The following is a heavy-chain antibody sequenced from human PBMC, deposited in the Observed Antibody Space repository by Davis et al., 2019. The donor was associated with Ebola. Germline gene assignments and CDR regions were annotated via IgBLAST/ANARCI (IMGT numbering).Heavy chain of an antibody. CDR2: IDWDDDK. J-gene: IGHJ4*02. CDR3: ARVFGSGHLFDY. D-gene: IGHD3-10*02. Sequence: SGPTLVKPTQTLRLTCTFSGFSLSTSGMCVSWVRQPPGKALEWLARIDWDDDKYYNTSLKTRLTISKDTSKNQVVLTMTNMDPVDTATYFCARVFGSGHLFDYWGQGTLVTVSS. V-gene: IGHV2-70*11. CDR1: GFSLSTSGMC.